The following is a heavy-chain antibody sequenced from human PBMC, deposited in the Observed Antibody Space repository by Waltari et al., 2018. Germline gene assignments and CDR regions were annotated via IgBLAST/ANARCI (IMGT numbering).Heavy chain of an antibody. CDR3: ARGDPEDDAFDI. V-gene: IGHV5-51*01. J-gene: IGHJ3*02. CDR2: IYPGDSDT. Sequence: EVHRCRLGHRGKSPGGSRRFSVNGSGTGLQNSWIGWVRQMPGKGLEWMGIIYPGDSDTRYSPSFQGQVTISADKSISTAYLQWSSLKASDTAMYYCARGDPEDDAFDIWGQGTMVTVS. D-gene: IGHD3-10*01. CDR1: GTGLQNSW.